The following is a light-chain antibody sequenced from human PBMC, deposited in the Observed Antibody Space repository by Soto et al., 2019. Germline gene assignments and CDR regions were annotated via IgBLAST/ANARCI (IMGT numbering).Light chain of an antibody. CDR1: QSFRGL. Sequence: EVVLTQSPVTLSLSPGERATLSCRASQSFRGLLAWYQQKPGQAPRLLIYDAYNRATGIPPRFSGSGSGTAFTLTINSLEPEDSAVFYCQQRHMWPITFGQGTRLEIK. J-gene: IGKJ5*01. CDR2: DAY. CDR3: QQRHMWPIT. V-gene: IGKV3-11*01.